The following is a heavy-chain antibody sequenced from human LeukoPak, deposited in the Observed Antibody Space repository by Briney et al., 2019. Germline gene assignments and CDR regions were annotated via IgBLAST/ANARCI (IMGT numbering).Heavy chain of an antibody. Sequence: GSLRLSCAASGFTFSTYNMNWVRQAPGKGLEWVSYIGGSHSAIYYADSVKGRFTISRDNAKNSLFLQMNSLRVDDTAVYYCVRDMGVAVAGEFDYWGQGTLVTVSP. CDR2: IGGSHSAI. CDR3: VRDMGVAVAGEFDY. V-gene: IGHV3-48*01. J-gene: IGHJ4*02. D-gene: IGHD6-19*01. CDR1: GFTFSTYN.